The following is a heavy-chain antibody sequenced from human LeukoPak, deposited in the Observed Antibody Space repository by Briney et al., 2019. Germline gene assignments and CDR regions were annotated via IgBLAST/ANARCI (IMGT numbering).Heavy chain of an antibody. CDR3: ARDAQFTVVVPAAKLNYMDV. V-gene: IGHV1-2*02. Sequence: ASVKVSCKAPGYTFTSYAMHWVRQAPGQGLEWMGWINPNNGGTKYAQKFEGRVIMTRDTSSTVYLEVRRLRSDDTAIYFCARDAQFTVVVPAAKLNYMDVWGTGTTVTVSS. CDR2: INPNNGGT. CDR1: GYTFTSYA. J-gene: IGHJ6*03. D-gene: IGHD2-2*01.